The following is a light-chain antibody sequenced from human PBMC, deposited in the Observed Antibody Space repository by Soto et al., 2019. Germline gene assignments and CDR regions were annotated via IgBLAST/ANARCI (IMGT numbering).Light chain of an antibody. V-gene: IGKV3-15*01. CDR3: QHYSNWPPT. CDR1: ESVHRD. Sequence: EVVMTQSPATLSVSPGERVTLSCRASESVHRDLAWYQQKPGQGPSLLIYYASTRATGVPDRFTGSASGTEFTLPISSLQSEDFGVYHCQHYSNWPPTFGPGTKVEIK. CDR2: YAS. J-gene: IGKJ3*01.